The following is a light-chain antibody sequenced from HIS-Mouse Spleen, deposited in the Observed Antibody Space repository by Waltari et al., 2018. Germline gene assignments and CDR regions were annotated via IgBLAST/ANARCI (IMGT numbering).Light chain of an antibody. Sequence: SYELTQPPSVSVSPGQTARITCSGDALPKKYAYWYQQKSGQAPLLVIYEDSKRPSGVPERFSGSSSETMAALTISGAQVEDEADYYCYSTDSSGNHRVFGGGTKLTVL. CDR1: ALPKKY. CDR3: YSTDSSGNHRV. CDR2: EDS. V-gene: IGLV3-10*01. J-gene: IGLJ2*01.